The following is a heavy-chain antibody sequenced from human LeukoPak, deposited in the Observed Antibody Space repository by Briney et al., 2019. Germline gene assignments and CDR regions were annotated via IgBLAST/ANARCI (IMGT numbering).Heavy chain of an antibody. J-gene: IGHJ4*02. CDR1: GYTFTAYY. V-gene: IGHV1-2*02. CDR3: APEAGYNYDY. CDR2: INPNSGGT. Sequence: ASVKVSCKASGYTFTAYYMHWVRQAPGQGLEWMGWINPNSGGTNYAQKFQGRVTMTRDTSISTAYMELSRLRSDDTAMYYCAPEAGYNYDYWGQGTLVTVSS. D-gene: IGHD5-24*01.